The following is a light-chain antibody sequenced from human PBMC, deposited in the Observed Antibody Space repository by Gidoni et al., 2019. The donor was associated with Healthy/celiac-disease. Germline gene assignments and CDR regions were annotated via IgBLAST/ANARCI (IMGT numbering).Light chain of an antibody. CDR1: QSVSSY. Sequence: EIVLTQSPATLSLSPGERATLSCRASQSVSSYLAWYQQKPGQAPRLLIYDASNSATGIPARFSGSGSGTDFTLTISSLEPEDFAVYYCQQRSNWPPTFXPXTKVXIK. J-gene: IGKJ3*01. CDR2: DAS. CDR3: QQRSNWPPT. V-gene: IGKV3-11*01.